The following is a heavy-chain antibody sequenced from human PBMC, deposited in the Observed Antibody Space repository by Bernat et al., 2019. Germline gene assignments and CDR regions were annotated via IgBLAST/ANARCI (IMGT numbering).Heavy chain of an antibody. CDR3: AKDVSAVAGDAFDI. V-gene: IGHV3-74*01. J-gene: IGHJ3*02. CDR2: IDTDGSRT. D-gene: IGHD6-19*01. Sequence: EVQVVESGGGLVQPGGSLRLSCAASGFTFSNYWMHWVRQAPGKGLVWVSRIDTDGSRTNYADSVKGRFTISRDNSKNTLYLQMNSLRAEDTAVYYCAKDVSAVAGDAFDIWGQGTMVTVSS. CDR1: GFTFSNYW.